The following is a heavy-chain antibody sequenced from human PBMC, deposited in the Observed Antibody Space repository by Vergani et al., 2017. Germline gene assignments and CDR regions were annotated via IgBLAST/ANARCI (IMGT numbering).Heavy chain of an antibody. V-gene: IGHV2-70*15. J-gene: IGHJ4*02. CDR2: IDWDDDK. Sequence: QVTLRESGPALVKPTQTLTLTCTFSGFSLSTSGMCVSWIRQPPGKALEWLARIDWDDDKYYSTALKTRLTISKDTSKNQVVLTMTNMDPVDTATYYCARMGVGNSGACLLFDDWGQGTLVTVSS. D-gene: IGHD4-23*01. CDR3: ARMGVGNSGACLLFDD. CDR1: GFSLSTSGMC.